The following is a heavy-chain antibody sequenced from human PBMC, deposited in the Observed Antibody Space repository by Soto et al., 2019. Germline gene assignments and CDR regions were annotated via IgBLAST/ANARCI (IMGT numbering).Heavy chain of an antibody. V-gene: IGHV1-18*01. D-gene: IGHD2-15*01. CDR2: ISAYNGNT. CDR3: ATDIVLNWFDP. CDR1: GYTFTSYG. J-gene: IGHJ5*02. Sequence: ASVKVSCKASGYTFTSYGISWVRQAPGQGLEWMGWISAYNGNTNYAQKLQGRVTMTTDTSTSTAYMELSSLRSDDTAVYYCATDIVLNWFDPWGQGTLVTVSS.